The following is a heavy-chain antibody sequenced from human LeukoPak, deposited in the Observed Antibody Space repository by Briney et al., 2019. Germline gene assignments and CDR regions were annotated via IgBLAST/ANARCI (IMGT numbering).Heavy chain of an antibody. Sequence: ASVKVSCKASGYTFTGYYMHWVRQAPGQGLEWMGWINPNSGVTNYAQKFQGRVTMTRDTSISSVYMELSRLRSDDTAVYYCGRGTRRGYSFGIEYWGQGTLVTVSS. CDR2: INPNSGVT. J-gene: IGHJ4*02. D-gene: IGHD5-18*01. CDR3: GRGTRRGYSFGIEY. CDR1: GYTFTGYY. V-gene: IGHV1-2*02.